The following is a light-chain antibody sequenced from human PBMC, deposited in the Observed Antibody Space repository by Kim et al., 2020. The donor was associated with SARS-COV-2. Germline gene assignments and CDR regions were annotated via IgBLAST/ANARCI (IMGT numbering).Light chain of an antibody. J-gene: IGKJ2*03. Sequence: SESVGERVTITGRETQSVSINLNWYQQRPGKAPRLLIYGASTLQSGVPSRFSGSGSGTGFTLTISSLQPEDFAIYYCQQTFSTQYSFGQGTKLEI. CDR2: GAS. CDR1: QSVSIN. V-gene: IGKV1-39*01. CDR3: QQTFSTQYS.